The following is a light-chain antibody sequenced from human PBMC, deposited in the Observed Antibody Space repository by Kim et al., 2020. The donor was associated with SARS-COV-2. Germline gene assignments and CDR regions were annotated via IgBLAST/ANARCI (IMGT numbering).Light chain of an antibody. V-gene: IGLV1-40*01. CDR2: RNR. J-gene: IGLJ3*02. CDR1: SSNTGADYD. CDR3: QSYDNSLRGWV. Sequence: RVTIACTGGSSNTGADYDVNWYQHLAGTGHKLRIYRNRNRPAGVPDRFSGSKSGTAASLAITGLQAEDEADYYCQSYDNSLRGWVFGGGTQLTVL.